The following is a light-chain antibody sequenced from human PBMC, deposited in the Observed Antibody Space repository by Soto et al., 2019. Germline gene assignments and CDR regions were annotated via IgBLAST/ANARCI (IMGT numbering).Light chain of an antibody. CDR3: QQYNLWPRT. CDR1: QSINTN. V-gene: IGKV3D-15*01. CDR2: GAS. Sequence: EIVMMQSPATLSVSPGERATLSCRASQSINTNLAWYQQKPGQAPKLLIYGASSRATGIPARFSGRGSGTEFTLTISSLQSEDFAIYYCQQYNLWPRTFGQGTKVDIK. J-gene: IGKJ1*01.